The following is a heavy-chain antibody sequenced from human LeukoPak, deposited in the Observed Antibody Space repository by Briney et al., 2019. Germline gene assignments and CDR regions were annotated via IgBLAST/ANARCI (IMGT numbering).Heavy chain of an antibody. CDR1: GFTFSSYA. CDR2: ISYDGSNN. D-gene: IGHD1-26*01. CDR3: ARGTYSGSYYFDY. J-gene: IGHJ4*02. Sequence: GGPLRLSCAASGFTFSSYAMHWVRQAPGKGLEWVAVISYDGSNNYYADSVKGRFTISRDNSKNTLYLQMNSLRAEDTAVYYCARGTYSGSYYFDYWGQGTLVTVSS. V-gene: IGHV3-30*04.